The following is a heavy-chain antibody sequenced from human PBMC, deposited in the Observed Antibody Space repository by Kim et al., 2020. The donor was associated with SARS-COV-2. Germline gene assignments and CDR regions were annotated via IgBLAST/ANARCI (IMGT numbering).Heavy chain of an antibody. CDR1: GGTFSSYA. CDR2: IIPIFGTA. CDR3: ARDRGGPAVRYSSSWVDLWYFDL. Sequence: SVKVSCKASGGTFSSYAISWVRQAPGQGLEWMGGIIPIFGTANYAQKFQGRVTITADESTSTAYMELSSLRSEDTAVYYCARDRGGPAVRYSSSWVDLWYFDLWGRGTLVTVSS. V-gene: IGHV1-69*13. J-gene: IGHJ2*01. D-gene: IGHD6-13*01.